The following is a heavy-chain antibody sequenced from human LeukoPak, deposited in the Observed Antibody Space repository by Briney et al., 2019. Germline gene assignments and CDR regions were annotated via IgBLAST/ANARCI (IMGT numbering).Heavy chain of an antibody. J-gene: IGHJ4*02. Sequence: PSETLSLTCTVSGGSISNNFYYWAWIRQPPGKGLEWIGSTHYSGSTYNNPSLESRVTLFVDTSKKQFSLKLSSVTAADTSVYYCARHSRPLFDYWGQGTLVTVSS. CDR1: GGSISNNFYY. D-gene: IGHD6-13*01. CDR2: THYSGST. CDR3: ARHSRPLFDY. V-gene: IGHV4-39*01.